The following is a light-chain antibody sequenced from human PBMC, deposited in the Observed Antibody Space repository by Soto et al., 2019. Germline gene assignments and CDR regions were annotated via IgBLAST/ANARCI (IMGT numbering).Light chain of an antibody. Sequence: AIQLTQSPSSLSASVGDRVTITCRASQGISTALAWYQQTPGKPPKPLILDASSLETGVPSRFSGSGSGTDFTLTISSLQPEDFATYYCQQFNNYPLTFGGGTKVDIK. J-gene: IGKJ4*01. CDR1: QGISTA. V-gene: IGKV1D-13*01. CDR2: DAS. CDR3: QQFNNYPLT.